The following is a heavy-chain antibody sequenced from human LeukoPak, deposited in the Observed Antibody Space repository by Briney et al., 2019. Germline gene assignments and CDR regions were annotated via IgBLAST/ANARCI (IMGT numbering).Heavy chain of an antibody. CDR3: ARDRRDSWNDVPCDF. J-gene: IGHJ4*02. Sequence: GGSLRLSCAASGFTFRSYWMTWVRQAPEKGLEWVANIKQDGSEKYYVDSVKGRFTISRDNAKNSLYLQMNSLRAEDTAVYYCARDRRDSWNDVPCDFWGQGTLVTVSS. D-gene: IGHD1-20*01. V-gene: IGHV3-7*04. CDR1: GFTFRSYW. CDR2: IKQDGSEK.